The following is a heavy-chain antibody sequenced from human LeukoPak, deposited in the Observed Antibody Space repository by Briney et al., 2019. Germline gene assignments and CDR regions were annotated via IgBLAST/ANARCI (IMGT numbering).Heavy chain of an antibody. V-gene: IGHV4-4*09. Sequence: SETLSLTCIVSGAPISNYYWSWIRQTPEKGLEWMGHIHTSGGSSYYPSLKSRLTMSIDTSRNQLSLKLTSVTAADTALYFCARPGSYHDFWGQGALVTVSS. CDR3: ARPGSYHDF. D-gene: IGHD1-26*01. CDR2: IHTSGGS. CDR1: GAPISNYY. J-gene: IGHJ4*02.